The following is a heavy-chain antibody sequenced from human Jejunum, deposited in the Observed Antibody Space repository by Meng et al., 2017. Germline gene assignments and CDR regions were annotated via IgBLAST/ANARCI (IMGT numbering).Heavy chain of an antibody. D-gene: IGHD1-26*01. Sequence: SCALSGFTFSTFGMHWFRQAPGKGLEWVGVIWSDGSNQYYADSVKGRFTISRDNSKNTLYLQMNSLRAEDTAVYYCARGPGTFYHYYYGLDVWGQGTTVTVSS. CDR1: GFTFSTFG. V-gene: IGHV3-33*01. J-gene: IGHJ6*02. CDR3: ARGPGTFYHYYYGLDV. CDR2: IWSDGSNQ.